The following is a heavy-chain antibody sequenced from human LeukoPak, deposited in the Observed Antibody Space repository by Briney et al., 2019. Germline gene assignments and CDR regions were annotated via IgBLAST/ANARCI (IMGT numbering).Heavy chain of an antibody. V-gene: IGHV3-21*01. Sequence: GGSLRLSCAASGFTFSSYSMNWVRQAPGKGLEWVSSISSSSSYIYYADSVKGRFTISRDNAKNSLYLQMNSLRAEDTAVYYCARELERYCRSTSCYGPLDYWGQGTLVTVSS. D-gene: IGHD2-2*01. CDR3: ARELERYCRSTSCYGPLDY. J-gene: IGHJ4*02. CDR2: ISSSSSYI. CDR1: GFTFSSYS.